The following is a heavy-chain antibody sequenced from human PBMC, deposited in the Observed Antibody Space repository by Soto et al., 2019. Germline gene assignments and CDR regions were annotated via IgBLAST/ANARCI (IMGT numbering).Heavy chain of an antibody. CDR1: GPSMRRGAES. J-gene: IGHJ5*02. CDR2: IYHSGST. D-gene: IGHD2-2*01. CDR3: ASVPDR. V-gene: IGHV4-30-2*01. Sequence: TWSPAGSPNGPSMRRGAESWSWIRQPPGKGLEWIGYIYHSGSTYYNPSLKSRVTISVDRSKNQFPLKLSSVTAADTAVYSCASVPDRRGQRPLVTVSS.